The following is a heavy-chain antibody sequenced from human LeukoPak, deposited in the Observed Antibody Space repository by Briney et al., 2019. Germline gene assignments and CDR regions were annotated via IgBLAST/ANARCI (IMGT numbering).Heavy chain of an antibody. Sequence: ASVKVSCKASGYTFTDYYMHWWRQAPGQGLEWMGWINPKSGDTNYAQKFQGWVTVTRDSSISTAYMDLSGLKSDDTAVYCCARGPNHGGFDYWGQGTLVTVSS. CDR2: INPKSGDT. CDR3: ARGPNHGGFDY. D-gene: IGHD3-16*01. CDR1: GYTFTDYY. V-gene: IGHV1-2*04. J-gene: IGHJ4*02.